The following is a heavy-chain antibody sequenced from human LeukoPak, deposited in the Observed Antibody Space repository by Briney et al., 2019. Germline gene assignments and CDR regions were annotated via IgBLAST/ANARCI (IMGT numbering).Heavy chain of an antibody. D-gene: IGHD3-22*01. CDR3: ARAALLQMGPFDY. V-gene: IGHV4/OR15-8*02. CDR2: IHHSGNT. Sequence: SETLSLTCVVSGGSISSSDWWSWVRQPPGKGLEWIGEIHHSGNTKYNPSLKSRVTISIDTSKNQFSLKLTSVTAADTAVYYCARAALLQMGPFDYWGQGTLVTVSS. J-gene: IGHJ4*02. CDR1: GGSISSSDW.